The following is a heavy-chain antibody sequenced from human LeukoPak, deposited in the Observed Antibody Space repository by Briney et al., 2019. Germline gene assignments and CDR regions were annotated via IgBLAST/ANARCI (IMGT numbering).Heavy chain of an antibody. V-gene: IGHV4-4*07. J-gene: IGHJ5*02. CDR2: IYTSGST. D-gene: IGHD3-10*01. Sequence: PSETLSLTCTVSGGSISSYYWSWIRQPAGKGLEWIGRIYTSGSTNYNPSLKSRVTMSVDTSKNQFSLKLSSVTAADTAVYYCARDRIWFGTAPHSSDWFDPWGQGTLVTVS. CDR3: ARDRIWFGTAPHSSDWFDP. CDR1: GGSISSYY.